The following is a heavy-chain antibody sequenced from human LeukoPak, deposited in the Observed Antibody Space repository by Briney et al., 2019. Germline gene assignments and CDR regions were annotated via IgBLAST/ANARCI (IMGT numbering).Heavy chain of an antibody. CDR2: INPNSGGT. D-gene: IGHD3-10*01. J-gene: IGHJ5*02. CDR1: GYTFTGYY. Sequence: ASVKVSCKASGYTFTGYYMHWVRQAPGQGLEWMGWINPNSGGTNYAQKFQGRVTMTRDTSISTAYMELSRLRSDDTAVYYCASDRVYYGSETTSWFDPWGQGTLVTVSS. V-gene: IGHV1-2*02. CDR3: ASDRVYYGSETTSWFDP.